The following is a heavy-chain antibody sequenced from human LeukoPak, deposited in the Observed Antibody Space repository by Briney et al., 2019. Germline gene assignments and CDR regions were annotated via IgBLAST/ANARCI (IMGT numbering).Heavy chain of an antibody. V-gene: IGHV3-64*01. D-gene: IGHD6-19*01. CDR2: ISSNGGST. Sequence: GGSLRLSCAASGFTFSSYAMHWVRQAPGKGLEYVSAISSNGGSTYYANSVKGRFTVSRDNSKNTLYLQMGSLRAEDMAVYYCARDGIAGAPTYYFDYWGQGTLVTVSS. CDR3: ARDGIAGAPTYYFDY. CDR1: GFTFSSYA. J-gene: IGHJ4*02.